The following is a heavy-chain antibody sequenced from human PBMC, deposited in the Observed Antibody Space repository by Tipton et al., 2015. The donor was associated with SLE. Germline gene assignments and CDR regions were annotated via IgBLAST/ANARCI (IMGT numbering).Heavy chain of an antibody. CDR1: GFTFSNYD. V-gene: IGHV3-13*01. CDR2: IGTAGDT. CDR3: ARDSGWYYFDY. Sequence: SLRLSCAASGFTFSNYDMHWVRQPTGKGLEWVSAIGTAGDTYYPGSVKGRFTISRENAKNSLYLQMNSLTAADTAVYYCARDSGWYYFDYWGQGTLVTVSS. D-gene: IGHD6-19*01. J-gene: IGHJ4*02.